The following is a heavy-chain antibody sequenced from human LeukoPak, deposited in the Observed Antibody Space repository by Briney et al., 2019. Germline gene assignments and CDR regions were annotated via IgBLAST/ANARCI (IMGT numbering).Heavy chain of an antibody. J-gene: IGHJ4*02. D-gene: IGHD6-13*01. CDR1: GYSFTSYS. CDR2: IYPGDSAT. V-gene: IGHV5-51*01. CDR3: ARQGFSGYSSSWYEI. Sequence: GESLKISCKGSGYSFTSYSIGWVGKMPGKGLEWMGIIYPGDSATRNSPSFQGQATISADTSISPACLQWSSLKASDTAMYYCARQGFSGYSSSWYEIWGQGTLVTVSS.